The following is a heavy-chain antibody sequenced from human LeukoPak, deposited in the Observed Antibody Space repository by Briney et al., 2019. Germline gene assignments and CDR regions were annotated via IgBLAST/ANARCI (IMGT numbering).Heavy chain of an antibody. V-gene: IGHV4-31*03. D-gene: IGHD6-6*01. CDR2: IYYSGST. CDR3: ARTAARRFDY. CDR1: GGSISSGGYY. J-gene: IGHJ4*02. Sequence: SETLSLTCTVSGGSISSGGYYWSWIRQHPGKGLEWIGYIYYSGSTYYNPSLKSRVTISVDTSKSQFSLKLSSVTAADTAVYYCARTAARRFDYRGQGTLVTVSS.